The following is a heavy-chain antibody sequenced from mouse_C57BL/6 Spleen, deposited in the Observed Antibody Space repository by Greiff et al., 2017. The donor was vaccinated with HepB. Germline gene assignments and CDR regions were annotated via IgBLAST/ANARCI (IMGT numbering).Heavy chain of an antibody. V-gene: IGHV5-4*01. Sequence: EVQRVESGGGLVKPGGSLKLSCAASGFTFSSYAMSWVRQTPEKRLEWVATISDGGSYTYYPDNIKGRFTISRENAKNNLYLQMSHLKSEDTAMYYCARDSYYDYDDYAMDYWGQGTSVTVSS. CDR3: ARDSYYDYDDYAMDY. CDR2: ISDGGSYT. J-gene: IGHJ4*01. CDR1: GFTFSSYA. D-gene: IGHD2-4*01.